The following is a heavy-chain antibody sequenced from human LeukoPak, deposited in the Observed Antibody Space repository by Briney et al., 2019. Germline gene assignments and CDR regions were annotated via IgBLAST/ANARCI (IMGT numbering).Heavy chain of an antibody. CDR2: ISASGLTT. Sequence: PGGSLRLSCAASGFTFSSYAMSWVRQAPGKGLEWVSAISASGLTTYYPDSVKGRFSISRDNSKKTLYLQMSSLRADDTAVYYCAKEPREYCSRTSCPNWIDAWGQGTLVTVSS. CDR3: AKEPREYCSRTSCPNWIDA. J-gene: IGHJ5*02. D-gene: IGHD2-2*01. V-gene: IGHV3-23*01. CDR1: GFTFSSYA.